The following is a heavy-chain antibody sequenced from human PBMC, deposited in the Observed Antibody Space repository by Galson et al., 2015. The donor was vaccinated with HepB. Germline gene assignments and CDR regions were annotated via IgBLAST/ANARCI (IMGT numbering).Heavy chain of an antibody. Sequence: SVKVSCKVSGGTFSTYEVNWVRQGPGQGLEWMGGTIPIFGEAKYAQKFQGRVTITADESTSTAYMELSNLTPADTAIYYCARPGRGFGGYDTDYYFAPWGRGTLVTVSS. D-gene: IGHD5-12*01. CDR1: GGTFSTYE. V-gene: IGHV1-69*13. CDR3: ARPGRGFGGYDTDYYFAP. J-gene: IGHJ4*02. CDR2: TIPIFGEA.